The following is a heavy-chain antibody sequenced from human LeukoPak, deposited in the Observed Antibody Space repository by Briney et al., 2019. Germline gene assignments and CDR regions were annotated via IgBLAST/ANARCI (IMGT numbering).Heavy chain of an antibody. V-gene: IGHV7-4-1*02. Sequence: GASVKVSCKASGYTFTSYAMNWVRQAPGQGLEWMGWINTNTGNPTYAQGFTGRFVFSLDTSVSTAYLQISSLKAEDTAVYYCAQESSGAAAGRDAFDIWGQGTMVTVSS. J-gene: IGHJ3*02. CDR2: INTNTGNP. D-gene: IGHD6-13*01. CDR3: AQESSGAAAGRDAFDI. CDR1: GYTFTSYA.